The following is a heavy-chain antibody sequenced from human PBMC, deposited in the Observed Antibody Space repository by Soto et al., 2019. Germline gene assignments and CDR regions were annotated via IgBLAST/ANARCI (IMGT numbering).Heavy chain of an antibody. CDR3: ARTYCSGGSCYTNLFDP. D-gene: IGHD2-15*01. V-gene: IGHV1-69*01. CDR2: IIPIFGTA. J-gene: IGHJ5*02. CDR1: GGTFSSYA. Sequence: QVQLVQSGAEAKKPGSSVKVSCKASGGTFSSYAISWVRQAPGQGLEWMGGIIPIFGTANYAQKFQGRVTITADESTSTAYMELSSLRSEDTAVYYCARTYCSGGSCYTNLFDPWGQGTLVTVSS.